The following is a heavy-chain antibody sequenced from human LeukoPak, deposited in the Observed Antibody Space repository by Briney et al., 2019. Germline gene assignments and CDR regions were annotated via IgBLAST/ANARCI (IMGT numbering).Heavy chain of an antibody. D-gene: IGHD3-16*01. CDR1: GYTFTGYY. CDR3: ARVIGEVKFGYYYYYMDV. J-gene: IGHJ6*03. CDR2: INPNSGGT. V-gene: IGHV1-2*02. Sequence: GASVKVSCKASGYTFTGYYIHWVRQAPGQGLEWLGWINPNSGGTNYAQKFQGRVTMTTDTSISTAYMELSSLRSEDTAVYYCARVIGEVKFGYYYYYMDVWGKGTTVTVSS.